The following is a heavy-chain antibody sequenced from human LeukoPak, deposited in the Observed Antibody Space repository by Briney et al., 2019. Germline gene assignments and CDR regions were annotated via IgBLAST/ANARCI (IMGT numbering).Heavy chain of an antibody. CDR3: ARGDYYDLQPRGYFDY. Sequence: QPGGSLRLSCAASGFTFSSYAMHWVRQAPGKGLEWVAVISYDGSNKYYADSVKGRFTISRDNSKNTLYLQMNSLRAEDTAVYYCARGDYYDLQPRGYFDYWGQGTLVTVSS. CDR2: ISYDGSNK. CDR1: GFTFSSYA. D-gene: IGHD3-22*01. V-gene: IGHV3-30-3*01. J-gene: IGHJ4*02.